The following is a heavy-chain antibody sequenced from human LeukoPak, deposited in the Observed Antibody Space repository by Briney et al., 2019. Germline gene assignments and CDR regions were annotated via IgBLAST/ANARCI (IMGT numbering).Heavy chain of an antibody. CDR3: ARSTARFGFDY. Sequence: SETLSLTCTVSGGSISSYCWSWIRQPPGKGLEWIGYIYYSGSTNYNPSLKSRVTISVDTSKNQFSLKLSSVTAADTAVYYCARSTARFGFDYWGQGTLVTVSS. D-gene: IGHD3-10*01. CDR2: IYYSGST. J-gene: IGHJ4*02. CDR1: GGSISSYC. V-gene: IGHV4-59*08.